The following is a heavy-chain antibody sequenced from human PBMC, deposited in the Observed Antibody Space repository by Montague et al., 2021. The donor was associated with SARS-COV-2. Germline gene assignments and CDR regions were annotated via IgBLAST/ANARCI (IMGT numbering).Heavy chain of an antibody. CDR1: GASMSGSY. V-gene: IGHV4-59*01. D-gene: IGHD3-22*01. CDR3: VREGRSSAYAMDY. J-gene: IGHJ4*02. CDR2: IYSSGST. Sequence: SETLSLTCTVSGASMSGSYWGWVRQPPGKGPEWIGNIYSSGSTHYNPSLKGRVTISVDTSKSQFSLRLTSMTAADTAVYYCVREGRSSAYAMDYWGQGTLVTVSS.